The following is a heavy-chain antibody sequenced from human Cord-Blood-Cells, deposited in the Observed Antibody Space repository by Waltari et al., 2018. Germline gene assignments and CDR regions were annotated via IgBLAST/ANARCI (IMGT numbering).Heavy chain of an antibody. J-gene: IGHJ3*02. CDR3: AREGSSSWLNDAFDI. D-gene: IGHD6-13*01. V-gene: IGHV4-59*01. CDR1: GGSISSYY. Sequence: QVQLQESGPGLVKPSETLSLTCTVSGGSISSYYWSWIRQPPGKGLEWIRYIYYSGSTNYNPSLKSRVTISVDTSKNQFSLKLSSVTAADTAVYYCAREGSSSWLNDAFDIWGQGTMVTVSS. CDR2: IYYSGST.